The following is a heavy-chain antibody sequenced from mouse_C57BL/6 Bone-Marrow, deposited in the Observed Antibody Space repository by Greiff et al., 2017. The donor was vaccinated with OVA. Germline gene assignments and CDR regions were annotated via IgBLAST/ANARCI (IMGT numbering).Heavy chain of an antibody. Sequence: EVQLVESGPGLVKPSQSLSLTCSVTGYSITSGYYWNWIRQFPGNKLEWMGYISYDGSNNYNPSLKNRISITRDTSKNQFFLKLNSVTTEDTATYYCAREITGAWFAYWGQGTLVTVSA. CDR1: GYSITSGYY. J-gene: IGHJ3*01. CDR2: ISYDGSN. V-gene: IGHV3-6*01. CDR3: AREITGAWFAY. D-gene: IGHD4-1*01.